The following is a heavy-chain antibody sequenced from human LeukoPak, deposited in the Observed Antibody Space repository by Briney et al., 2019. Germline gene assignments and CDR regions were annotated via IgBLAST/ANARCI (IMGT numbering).Heavy chain of an antibody. CDR3: ARVLRDYYDSSGYLDY. CDR1: GYTFTSYY. Sequence: GASVKVSCKASGYTFTSYYMHWVRQAPGQGLEWVEIINPSGGSTSYAQKFQGRVTMTRDTSTSTVYMELSSLRSEDTAVYYCARVLRDYYDSSGYLDYWGQGTLVTVSS. V-gene: IGHV1-46*01. CDR2: INPSGGST. D-gene: IGHD3-22*01. J-gene: IGHJ4*02.